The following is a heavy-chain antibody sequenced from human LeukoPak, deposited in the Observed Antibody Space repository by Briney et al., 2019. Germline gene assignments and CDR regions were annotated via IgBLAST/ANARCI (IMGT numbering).Heavy chain of an antibody. V-gene: IGHV3-7*01. Sequence: KXYVSEKYYVDSVKGRFTISRDNAKNSLYLQMNSLRAEDTAVYYCAREVYDFWSGYRLYYFDYWGQGTLVTVSS. J-gene: IGHJ4*02. CDR3: AREVYDFWSGYRLYYFDY. D-gene: IGHD3-3*01. CDR2: KXYVSEK.